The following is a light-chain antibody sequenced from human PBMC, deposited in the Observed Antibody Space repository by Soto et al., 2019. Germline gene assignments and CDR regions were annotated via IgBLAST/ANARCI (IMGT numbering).Light chain of an antibody. J-gene: IGLJ2*01. V-gene: IGLV1-40*01. Sequence: QSVLTQPPSVSGAPGQRVTISCAGSSSNIGAGYDVHWYQQFPGTAPKLLIYGNTNRPSGVPDRFSGSKSGSSASLAITGLQAEDEADYYCQSFGGSLRGVLFGGGTKLTVL. CDR3: QSFGGSLRGVL. CDR1: SSNIGAGYD. CDR2: GNT.